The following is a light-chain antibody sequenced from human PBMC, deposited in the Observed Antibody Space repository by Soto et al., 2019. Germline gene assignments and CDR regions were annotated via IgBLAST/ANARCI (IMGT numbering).Light chain of an antibody. V-gene: IGKV3-20*01. CDR1: QSVSSSY. J-gene: IGKJ5*01. CDR3: QQYGSSIT. Sequence: EVVLTQSPGTLSLSPGERATLSCRASQSVSSSYLAWYQQKPGQAPRLLIYGASSRATGIPDRFSGSGSGTDFTLTINSLEPEDFAMYYCQQYGSSITFGHGTRLEIK. CDR2: GAS.